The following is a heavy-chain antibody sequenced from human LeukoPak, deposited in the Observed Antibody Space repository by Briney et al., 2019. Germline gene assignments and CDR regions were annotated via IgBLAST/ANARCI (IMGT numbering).Heavy chain of an antibody. CDR2: ISSSSSYI. V-gene: IGHV3-21*01. D-gene: IGHD6-19*01. J-gene: IGHJ4*02. CDR1: GFTFSSYS. CDR3: AREREAVAVDY. Sequence: GGSLRLSCAASGFTFSSYSMNWVRQAPGKGLGWVSSISSSSSYIYYADSVKGRFTISRDNAKNSLYLQMNSLRAEDTAVYYCAREREAVAVDYWGQGTLVTVSS.